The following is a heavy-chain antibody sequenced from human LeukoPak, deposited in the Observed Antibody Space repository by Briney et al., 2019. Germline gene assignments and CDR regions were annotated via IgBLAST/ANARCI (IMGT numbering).Heavy chain of an antibody. CDR3: ARSYNWNSEIDY. J-gene: IGHJ4*02. CDR1: GFTFGDYY. Sequence: GGSLRLSCAASGFTFGDYYMSWIRQAPGKGLEWISFISSSGSTVYYADSVKGRFTISRDNAKNSLYLQMNSLRAEDTAVYYCARSYNWNSEIDYWSQGTLVTVSS. D-gene: IGHD1-7*01. CDR2: ISSSGSTV. V-gene: IGHV3-11*01.